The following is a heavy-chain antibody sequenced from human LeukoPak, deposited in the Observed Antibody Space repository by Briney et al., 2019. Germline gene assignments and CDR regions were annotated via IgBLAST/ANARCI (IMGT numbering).Heavy chain of an antibody. Sequence: PGRSLRLSCAASGFTFSSYGMHWVRQAPGKGLEWVAVISYDGSNKYYADSVKGRFTISRDNSKNTLYLQMNSLRAEDTAVYYCAKERESYGDYVNWFDPWGQGTLVTVSS. CDR3: AKERESYGDYVNWFDP. CDR2: ISYDGSNK. J-gene: IGHJ5*02. D-gene: IGHD4-17*01. V-gene: IGHV3-30*18. CDR1: GFTFSSYG.